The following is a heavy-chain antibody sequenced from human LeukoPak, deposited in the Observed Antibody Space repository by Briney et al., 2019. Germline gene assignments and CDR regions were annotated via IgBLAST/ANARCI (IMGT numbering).Heavy chain of an antibody. CDR2: ISSTSIYI. V-gene: IGHV3-21*01. Sequence: GGSLRLSCAASGFSFSNFWMHWVRQGPGKGLEWVSSISSTSIYIYYADSVKGRFTISRDNAKNSLFLQMNSLRAEDTAVYYCARGAVAAAGTDYWGQGTLVTVSS. J-gene: IGHJ4*02. CDR3: ARGAVAAAGTDY. D-gene: IGHD6-13*01. CDR1: GFSFSNFW.